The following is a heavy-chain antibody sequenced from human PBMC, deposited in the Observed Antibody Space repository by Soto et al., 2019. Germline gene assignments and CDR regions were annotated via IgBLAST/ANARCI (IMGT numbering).Heavy chain of an antibody. CDR2: INQSGGT. V-gene: IGHV4-39*07. CDR3: ARGIAVSAKSGWFDP. Sequence: PSETLSLTCTVSGGSISSGGYYWTWIRQPPGKGLEWIGEINQSGGTNYNPSLKSRVTISIDRSTNQFSLKLTSVTAADTAVYYCARGIAVSAKSGWFDPWGQGTLVTVSS. CDR1: GGSISSGGYY. D-gene: IGHD6-19*01. J-gene: IGHJ5*02.